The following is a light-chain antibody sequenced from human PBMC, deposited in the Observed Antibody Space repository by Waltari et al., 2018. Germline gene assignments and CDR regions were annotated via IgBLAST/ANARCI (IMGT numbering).Light chain of an antibody. Sequence: QSALTQPASVSGSPGQSITISCTGTSSDVGAYNYVSWYQQPPGKAPKLMISGVSNRPSGVSNRFSGSKQGNTASLTISGLQAEDGADYYCSSSTSSSTLVFGGGTKLTVL. J-gene: IGLJ3*02. CDR3: SSSTSSSTLV. V-gene: IGLV2-14*01. CDR2: GVS. CDR1: SSDVGAYNY.